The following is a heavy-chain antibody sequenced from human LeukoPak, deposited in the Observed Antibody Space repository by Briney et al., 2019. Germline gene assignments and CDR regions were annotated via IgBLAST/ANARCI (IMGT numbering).Heavy chain of an antibody. CDR1: GFTFTSYA. Sequence: GGSLRLSCAGSGFTFTSYAMTWVRQAPGKGLEWVSAISSSGGTTYNADSVKGRFTISRDNSKNTLYLQMNSLRAEDTAVYYCARGGPAAGRFDYWGQGTLVTVSS. D-gene: IGHD6-13*01. CDR2: ISSSGGTT. CDR3: ARGGPAAGRFDY. J-gene: IGHJ4*02. V-gene: IGHV3-23*01.